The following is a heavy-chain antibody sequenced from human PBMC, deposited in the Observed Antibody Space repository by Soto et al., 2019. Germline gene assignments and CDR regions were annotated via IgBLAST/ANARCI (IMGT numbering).Heavy chain of an antibody. J-gene: IGHJ4*02. V-gene: IGHV1-69*02. D-gene: IGHD5-12*01. CDR3: ARYRGDGYERV. CDR1: GGTFSSYT. Sequence: QVQLVQSGAEVKKPGSSVKVSCKASGGTFSSYTISWVRQAPGQGLEWMERIIPILGIANYAQKFQGRVTITADKFTSTAYMELSSLRSEDTAVYYCARYRGDGYERVWGQGTLVTVSS. CDR2: IIPILGIA.